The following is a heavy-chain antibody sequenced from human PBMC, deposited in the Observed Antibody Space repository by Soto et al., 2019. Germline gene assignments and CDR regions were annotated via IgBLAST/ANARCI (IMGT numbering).Heavy chain of an antibody. V-gene: IGHV1-58*01. J-gene: IGHJ6*02. Sequence: SVKVSFKASGFTFTSSAVQWVRQARGQRLEWIGWIVVGSGNTNYAQKFQERVTITRDMSTSTAYMELSSLRSEDTAVYYCAAVPPPGRELLRGYYYGMDVWGQGTTVTVSS. CDR2: IVVGSGNT. D-gene: IGHD1-26*01. CDR1: GFTFTSSA. CDR3: AAVPPPGRELLRGYYYGMDV.